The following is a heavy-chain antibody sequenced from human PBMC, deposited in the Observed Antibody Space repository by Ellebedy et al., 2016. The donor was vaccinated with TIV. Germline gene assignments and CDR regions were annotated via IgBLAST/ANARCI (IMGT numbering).Heavy chain of an antibody. Sequence: ASVKVSXXASGYTFTSYGISWVRQAPGQGLEWMGWISAYNGNTNYAQKFQGRVTMTRDTSISTAYMELSRLRSDDSAVYYCASHIVVVPAAKANYFDYWGQGTLVTVSS. CDR2: ISAYNGNT. D-gene: IGHD2-2*01. CDR1: GYTFTSYG. V-gene: IGHV1-18*01. CDR3: ASHIVVVPAAKANYFDY. J-gene: IGHJ4*02.